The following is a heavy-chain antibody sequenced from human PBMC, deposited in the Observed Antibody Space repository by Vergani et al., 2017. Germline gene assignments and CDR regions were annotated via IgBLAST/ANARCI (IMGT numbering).Heavy chain of an antibody. CDR2: INPSGGST. D-gene: IGHD2-2*01. J-gene: IGHJ5*02. Sequence: QVQLVQSGAAVKKPGASLKVSCKASGYTFTSYYMHWVRQAPGQGLEWMGLINPSGGSTSYAQKFQGRVTMTSDTSTSTVYMEMSSLRSADTAVYYCARAYAIVVTHRVIDPWGQGTLVTVSS. V-gene: IGHV1-46*01. CDR3: ARAYAIVVTHRVIDP. CDR1: GYTFTSYY.